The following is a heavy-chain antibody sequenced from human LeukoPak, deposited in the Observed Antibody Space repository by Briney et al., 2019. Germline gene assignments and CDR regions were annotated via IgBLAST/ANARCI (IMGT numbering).Heavy chain of an antibody. CDR1: GFTFSSYS. CDR2: ISSSSSYI. CDR3: ARDRWDTMVRGIVGY. J-gene: IGHJ4*02. V-gene: IGHV3-21*01. D-gene: IGHD3-10*01. Sequence: PGGSLRLSCAASGFTFSSYSMNWVRQAPGKGLEWVSSISSSSSYIYYADSVKGRFTISRDNAKNSLYLQMNSLRAEDTAVYYCARDRWDTMVRGIVGYWGQGTLVTVSS.